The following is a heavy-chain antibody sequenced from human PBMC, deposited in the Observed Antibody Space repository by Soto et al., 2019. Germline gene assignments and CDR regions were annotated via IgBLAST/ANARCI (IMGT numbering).Heavy chain of an antibody. D-gene: IGHD6-13*01. V-gene: IGHV4-59*01. CDR3: ARDLRIAAAGTSWFDP. CDR1: GGSISNYY. J-gene: IGHJ5*02. Sequence: SETLSLTCTVSGGSISNYYWSWIRQPPGKGLEWIGYIYYSGSTNYNPSLKSRVTISVDTSKNQFSLKLSSVTAADTAVYYCARDLRIAAAGTSWFDPWGQGTLVTVSS. CDR2: IYYSGST.